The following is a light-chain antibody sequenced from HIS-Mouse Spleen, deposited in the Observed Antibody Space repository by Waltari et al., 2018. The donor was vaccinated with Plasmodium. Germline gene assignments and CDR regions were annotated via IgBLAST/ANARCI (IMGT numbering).Light chain of an antibody. CDR2: GAS. J-gene: IGKJ3*01. V-gene: IGKV3-15*01. CDR1: QGVSSN. CDR3: QQYNNWSFT. Sequence: EIVMTQCPATLSVFPGESATLSCRPSQGVSSNLAWYQQKPGQAPRLLIYGASTSASGIPARFSGSGSGTECTRTISGLQSEDCAVYYCQQYNNWSFTFGPGTKVDIK.